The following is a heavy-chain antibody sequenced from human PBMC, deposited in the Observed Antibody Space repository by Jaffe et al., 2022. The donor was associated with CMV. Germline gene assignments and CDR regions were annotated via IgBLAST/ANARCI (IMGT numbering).Heavy chain of an antibody. J-gene: IGHJ4*02. Sequence: QLQLQESGPGLVKPSETLSLTCTVSGGSISSSSYYWGWIRQPPGKGLEWIGSIYYSGSTYYNPSLKSRVTISVDTSKNQFSLKLSSVTAADTAVYYCARHPGLVEGYDYGDYGEVYYFDYWGQGTLVTVSS. D-gene: IGHD4-17*01. CDR3: ARHPGLVEGYDYGDYGEVYYFDY. CDR1: GGSISSSSYY. V-gene: IGHV4-39*01. CDR2: IYYSGST.